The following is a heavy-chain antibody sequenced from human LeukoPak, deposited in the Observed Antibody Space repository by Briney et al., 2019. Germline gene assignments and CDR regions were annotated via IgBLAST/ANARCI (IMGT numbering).Heavy chain of an antibody. J-gene: IGHJ6*03. Sequence: GGSLRLSCAASGFTFSSYWMTWVRHGPGRGLEWVANIKQDGSEKYYVDSVKGRFTISRDNAKNSLYLQMNSLRAEDTAVYYCAKSPDYYYYMDVWGKGTTVTVSS. V-gene: IGHV3-7*01. CDR2: IKQDGSEK. CDR1: GFTFSSYW. CDR3: AKSPDYYYYMDV.